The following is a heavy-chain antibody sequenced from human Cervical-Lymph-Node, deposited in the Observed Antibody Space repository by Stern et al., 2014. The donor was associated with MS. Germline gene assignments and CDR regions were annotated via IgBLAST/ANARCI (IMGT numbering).Heavy chain of an antibody. V-gene: IGHV3-23*04. D-gene: IGHD2-2*01. CDR3: AKDLGRGVVVVPLYGLDV. J-gene: IGHJ6*02. Sequence: EVQLVESGGGLVQPGGSLRLSCAASGFTFSTYAFSWVRQAPGTGLEGVSSISDSGVYTYYADSVKGRFTISRDNSKSMLYLEMQSLRAEDTAVYHCAKDLGRGVVVVPLYGLDVWGQGTTVTVSS. CDR1: GFTFSTYA. CDR2: ISDSGVYT.